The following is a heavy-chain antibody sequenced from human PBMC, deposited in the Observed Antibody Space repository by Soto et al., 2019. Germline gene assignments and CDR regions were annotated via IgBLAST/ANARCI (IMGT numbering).Heavy chain of an antibody. V-gene: IGHV1-69*13. J-gene: IGHJ4*02. CDR2: IIPIFGTA. D-gene: IGHD5-18*01. Sequence: SVKLSCKASGGTFSSYATSWVRQAPGQGLEWMGGIIPIFGTANYAQKFQGRVTITADESTSTAYMELSSLRSEDTAVYYCAREHSYGTFDYWGQGTLVTVSS. CDR3: AREHSYGTFDY. CDR1: GGTFSSYA.